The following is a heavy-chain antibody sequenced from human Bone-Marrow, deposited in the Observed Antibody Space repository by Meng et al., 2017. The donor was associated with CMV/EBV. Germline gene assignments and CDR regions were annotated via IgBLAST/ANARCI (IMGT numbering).Heavy chain of an antibody. CDR1: RFTFSSYW. CDR2: IKQDGSEK. J-gene: IGHJ3*02. Sequence: GESLKISCAASRFTFSSYWMNWVRQAPGKGLEWVANIKQDGSEKYYVDSVKGRFTVSRDNSKNTLYLQMNSLRADDTAVYYCVKGGLSTLPRAFDIWGQGTLVTVSS. D-gene: IGHD2/OR15-2a*01. CDR3: VKGGLSTLPRAFDI. V-gene: IGHV3-7*03.